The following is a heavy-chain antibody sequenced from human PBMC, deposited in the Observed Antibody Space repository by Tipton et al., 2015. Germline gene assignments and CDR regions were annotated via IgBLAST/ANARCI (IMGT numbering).Heavy chain of an antibody. CDR2: IIPLFGIS. CDR1: GGNITYYL. Sequence: QLVQSGAEVKKPGSSVKISCTPSGGNITYYLLNWVRQAPGQGLEWVGGIIPLFGISDHAQTFRGRLTISADTYANSVYMELTSLTSDDTAIYYCAGGNNGVPLGVDRHHYGLDVWGQGTTVTISS. J-gene: IGHJ6*02. V-gene: IGHV1-69*17. CDR3: AGGNNGVPLGVDRHHYGLDV. D-gene: IGHD3-3*01.